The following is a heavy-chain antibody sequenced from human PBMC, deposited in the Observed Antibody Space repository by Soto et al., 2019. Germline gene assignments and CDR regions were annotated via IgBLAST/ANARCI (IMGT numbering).Heavy chain of an antibody. Sequence: PGGSLRISFAAPGFTFSTYAMSWVRQAPGKGLEWVSTITDSGRSTYSADSVKGRFTISRDNPKNTLYLQMSSLRAEDTAVYYCAKGRYSSSWYFDYWGQGTLVTVSS. V-gene: IGHV3-23*01. D-gene: IGHD6-13*01. CDR3: AKGRYSSSWYFDY. CDR2: ITDSGRST. J-gene: IGHJ4*02. CDR1: GFTFSTYA.